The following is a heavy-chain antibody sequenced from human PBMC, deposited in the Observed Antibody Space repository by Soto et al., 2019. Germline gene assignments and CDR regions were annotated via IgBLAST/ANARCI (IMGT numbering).Heavy chain of an antibody. CDR2: IHHSGST. Sequence: SETLSVTCGVYGGSLSRYYWTWIRQPPGKGLEWIGEIHHSGSTKYNPSLKSRVSISLDTSKNQFSLSLISVTAADTAIYYCVRVWEYWGQGTLVTVSS. J-gene: IGHJ4*02. V-gene: IGHV4-34*01. CDR3: VRVWEY. CDR1: GGSLSRYY. D-gene: IGHD1-26*01.